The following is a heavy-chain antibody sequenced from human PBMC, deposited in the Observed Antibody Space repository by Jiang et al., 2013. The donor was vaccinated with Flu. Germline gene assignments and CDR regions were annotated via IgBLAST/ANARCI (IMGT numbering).Heavy chain of an antibody. CDR2: INSDGSST. D-gene: IGHD2-8*01. V-gene: IGHV3-74*01. CDR3: ARGGYCTNGVCYGSYYYGMDV. J-gene: IGHJ6*01. Sequence: GLVWVSRINSDGSSTSYADSVKGRFTISRDNAKNTLYLQMNSLRAEDTAVYYCARGGYCTNGVCYGSYYYGMDVWGPRDHGHRLL.